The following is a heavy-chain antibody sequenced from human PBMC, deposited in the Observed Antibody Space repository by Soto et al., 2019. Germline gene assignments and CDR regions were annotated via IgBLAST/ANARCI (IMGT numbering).Heavy chain of an antibody. CDR1: GYTFTTFW. V-gene: IGHV5-10-1*01. D-gene: IGHD2-2*01. J-gene: IGHJ5*02. CDR3: ARLYCTTSTCDSWFDP. Sequence: GESLKISCTGFGYTFTTFWISWVRQMPGKGLEWMGRIDPRDSYVNYSPSFQGHVTIPADKSISTAYLQWGSLKASDTAMYYCARLYCTTSTCDSWFDPWGQGTLVTVSS. CDR2: IDPRDSYV.